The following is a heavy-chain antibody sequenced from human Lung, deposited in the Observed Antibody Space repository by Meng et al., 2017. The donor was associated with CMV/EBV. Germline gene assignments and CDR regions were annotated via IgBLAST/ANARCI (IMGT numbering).Heavy chain of an antibody. Sequence: GGSXRLXCAASGFTFSSYGMHWVRQAPGKGLEWVAFIRYDGSNKYYADSVKGRFTISRDNSKNTLYLQMNSLRAEDTAVYYCASQDIVVVPAAIRNYYYYGMDVWXQGTTVTVSS. CDR3: ASQDIVVVPAAIRNYYYYGMDV. V-gene: IGHV3-30*02. CDR2: IRYDGSNK. J-gene: IGHJ6*02. CDR1: GFTFSSYG. D-gene: IGHD2-2*02.